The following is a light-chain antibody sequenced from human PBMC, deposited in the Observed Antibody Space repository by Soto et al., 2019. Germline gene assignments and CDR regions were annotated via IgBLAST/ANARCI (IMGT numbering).Light chain of an antibody. CDR3: HQYNTWPLT. CDR2: GAS. V-gene: IGKV3-15*01. CDR1: QGVTTN. Sequence: PGERATLSCRASQGVTTNLAWYQQKPGQAPRLLIYGASTRATGIPARFSGSGSGTEFTLTISSLQSEDFAVYYCHQYNTWPLTFGGGTKVESK. J-gene: IGKJ4*01.